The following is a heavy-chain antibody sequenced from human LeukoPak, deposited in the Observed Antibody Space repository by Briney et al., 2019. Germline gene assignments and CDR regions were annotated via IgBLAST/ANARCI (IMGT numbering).Heavy chain of an antibody. CDR1: GYTFTSYG. D-gene: IGHD5-24*01. CDR2: IIPILGIA. Sequence: SVKVSCKASGYTFTSYGISWVRQAPEQGVEWMGRIIPILGIANYAQKFQGRVTITADKSTSTAYMELSSLRSEDTAVYYCASREMATAYYFDYWGQGTLVTVSS. J-gene: IGHJ4*02. V-gene: IGHV1-69*04. CDR3: ASREMATAYYFDY.